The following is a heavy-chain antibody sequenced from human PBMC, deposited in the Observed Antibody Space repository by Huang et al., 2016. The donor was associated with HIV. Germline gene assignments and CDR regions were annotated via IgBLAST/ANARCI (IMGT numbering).Heavy chain of an antibody. D-gene: IGHD3-10*01. CDR3: AKGIKSSGSYYFDY. CDR1: GFTFHNYA. CDR2: ISGNGGST. Sequence: EVQLLESGGGLVQPGGSLRLSCAASGFTFHNYAMNWVRQAPGKGRVGVSTISGNGGSTYYADSVKGRFTISRDKSKNTLYLHMNSLRVEDTAVYYCAKGIKSSGSYYFDYWGQGTLVTVSS. J-gene: IGHJ4*02. V-gene: IGHV3-23*01.